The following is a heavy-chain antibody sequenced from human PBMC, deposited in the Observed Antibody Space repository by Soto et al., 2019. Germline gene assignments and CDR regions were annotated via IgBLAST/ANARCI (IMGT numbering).Heavy chain of an antibody. CDR3: ARTIWSGYFQADY. CDR1: GFTVSTYS. V-gene: IGHV3-48*02. J-gene: IGHJ4*02. CDR2: ISSSSSTT. D-gene: IGHD3-3*01. Sequence: EVQLVESGGGLVQPGGSLRLSCVASGFTVSTYSMNRVRQAPGKGLEWISYISSSSSTTYADSVKGRFTISRDNAKNSLYLQMNSLRDEDTAVYYCARTIWSGYFQADYWGQGTLVTVSS.